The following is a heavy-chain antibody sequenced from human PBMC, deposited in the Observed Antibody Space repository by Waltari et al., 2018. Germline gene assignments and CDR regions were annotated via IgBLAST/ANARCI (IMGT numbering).Heavy chain of an antibody. Sequence: EVQLVQSGAEVTKPGESLKISCKVSGYKFTNYRIGWVCQVPGKGLEWMGTIYPGDSDTRYSPSFQGLVTISVDKSTNTAYLQWSSLKASDTAMYYCARPHSGSYVGAFDMWGQGTKVTVSS. CDR2: IYPGDSDT. CDR1: GYKFTNYR. V-gene: IGHV5-51*01. D-gene: IGHD1-26*01. CDR3: ARPHSGSYVGAFDM. J-gene: IGHJ3*02.